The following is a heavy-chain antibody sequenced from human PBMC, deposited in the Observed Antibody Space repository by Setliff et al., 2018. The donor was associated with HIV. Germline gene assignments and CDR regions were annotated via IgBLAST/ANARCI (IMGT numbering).Heavy chain of an antibody. V-gene: IGHV5-51*01. CDR1: GYNFNTYW. CDR3: TGRRRAPGTEDFEAY. CDR2: IYPTDSDT. D-gene: IGHD1-26*01. J-gene: IGHJ4*02. Sequence: GESLKISCRAFGYNFNTYWIDWVRQMPGKGLEWMGTIYPTDSDTKYNPSFQCRVSISADRSISTAYLQWSSLRASDTAIYYCTGRRRAPGTEDFEAYWGQGTLVTVSS.